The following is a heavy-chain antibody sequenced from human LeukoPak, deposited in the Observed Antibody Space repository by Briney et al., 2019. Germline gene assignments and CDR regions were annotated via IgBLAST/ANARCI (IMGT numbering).Heavy chain of an antibody. CDR3: ARVGEAADVDY. J-gene: IGHJ4*02. CDR2: ISSSGSTI. Sequence: GGSLRLYCAASGFTFSSYEMNWVCRAPGKELEWVSYISSSGSTIYYADPVKGRCTISRDNAKDCLYLQMQNLRTKDTDVYYCARVGEAADVDYWSQGTLDTVSS. V-gene: IGHV3-48*03. CDR1: GFTFSSYE. D-gene: IGHD6-25*01.